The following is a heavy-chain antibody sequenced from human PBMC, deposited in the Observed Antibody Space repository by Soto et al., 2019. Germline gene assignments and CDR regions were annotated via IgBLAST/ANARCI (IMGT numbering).Heavy chain of an antibody. Sequence: EVQLVESGGGLVKPGGSLRLSCAASGFTFSSYSMNWVRQAPGKGLAWVSSISSSSSYIYYADSVKGRFTISRDNAKNSLYLQMNSLRAEDTAVYYCARGTTPPNWYFDLWGRGTLVTVSS. V-gene: IGHV3-21*01. CDR2: ISSSSSYI. CDR3: ARGTTPPNWYFDL. D-gene: IGHD1-7*01. CDR1: GFTFSSYS. J-gene: IGHJ2*01.